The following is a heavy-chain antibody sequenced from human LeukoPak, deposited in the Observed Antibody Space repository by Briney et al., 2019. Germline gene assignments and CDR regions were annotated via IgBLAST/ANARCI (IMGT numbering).Heavy chain of an antibody. CDR1: GYTFTSYY. CDR2: INPSGGST. V-gene: IGHV1-46*01. J-gene: IGHJ6*02. CDR3: ARGSRPPYYYDSSGYYPPYYYGMDV. Sequence: ASVKVSCKASGYTFTSYYMHWVRQAPGQGLEWTGIINPSGGSTSYAQKFQGRVTMTRDTSTSTVYMELSSLRSEDTAVYYCARGSRPPYYYDSSGYYPPYYYGMDVWGQGTTVTVSS. D-gene: IGHD3-22*01.